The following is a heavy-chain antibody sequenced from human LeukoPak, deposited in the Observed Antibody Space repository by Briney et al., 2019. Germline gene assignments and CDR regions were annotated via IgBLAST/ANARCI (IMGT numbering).Heavy chain of an antibody. CDR1: GFTFSSYA. CDR3: AKDPTMIVVVIPDY. D-gene: IGHD3-22*01. J-gene: IGHJ4*02. V-gene: IGHV3-23*01. CDR2: ISGSGGST. Sequence: GGSLRLSCAASGFTFSSYAMSWVRQAPGEGLEWVSAISGSGGSTYYADSVKGRFTISRDNSKNTLYLQMNSLRAEDTAVYYCAKDPTMIVVVIPDYWGQGTLVTVSS.